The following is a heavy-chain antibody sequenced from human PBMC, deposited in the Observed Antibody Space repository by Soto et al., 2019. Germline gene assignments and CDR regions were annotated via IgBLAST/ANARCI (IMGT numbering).Heavy chain of an antibody. Sequence: GASVKVSCKASGYTFTSYGISWVRQAPGQVLEWMGWISAYNGNTNYAQKLQGRVTMTTDTSTSTAYMELRSLRSDDTAVYYCAREGSGGGGNYYYYGMDVWGQGTTVTVS. CDR2: ISAYNGNT. CDR1: GYTFTSYG. CDR3: AREGSGGGGNYYYYGMDV. V-gene: IGHV1-18*01. J-gene: IGHJ6*02. D-gene: IGHD3-16*01.